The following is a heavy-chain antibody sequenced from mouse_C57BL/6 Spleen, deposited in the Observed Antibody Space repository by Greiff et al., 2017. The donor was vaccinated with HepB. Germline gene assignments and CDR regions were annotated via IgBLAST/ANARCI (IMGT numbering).Heavy chain of an antibody. D-gene: IGHD2-4*01. CDR3: AREAIYYDYDVYFDV. CDR2: INPSSCYT. Sequence: VQLQQSGAELAKPGASVKLSCKASGYTFTSYWMHWVKQRPGRGLEWIGYINPSSCYTKYNPKLQDKATLTADKSSSTAYMQLSSLTYEASAVYYCAREAIYYDYDVYFDVWGTGTTVTVSS. V-gene: IGHV1-7*01. CDR1: GYTFTSYW. J-gene: IGHJ1*03.